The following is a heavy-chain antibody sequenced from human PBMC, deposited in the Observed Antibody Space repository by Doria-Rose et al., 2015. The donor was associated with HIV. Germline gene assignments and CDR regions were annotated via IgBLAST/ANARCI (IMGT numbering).Heavy chain of an antibody. CDR1: GVSLSSPGMG. Sequence: QESGPVLVKPTETLTLTCTVSGVSLSSPGMGVSWIRQPPGKALEWLANIFSDDERSYNTALKSRRTISRGTSKSQVVLTMTDMDPVDTATYYCARIKSSRWYHKYYFDFWGQGTLVIVSA. CDR2: IFSDDER. J-gene: IGHJ4*02. V-gene: IGHV2-26*01. CDR3: ARIKSSRWYHKYYFDF. D-gene: IGHD6-13*01.